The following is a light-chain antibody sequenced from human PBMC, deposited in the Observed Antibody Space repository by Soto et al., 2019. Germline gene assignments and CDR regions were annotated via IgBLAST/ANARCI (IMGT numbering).Light chain of an antibody. Sequence: QSLLTQPRSVSGSPGQSVTISCTGTSSDVGGYNYVSWYQHHPGKAPKLMIYDVSKRPSGVPDRFSGSKSGNTASLTISGLQAEDEADYYCCSYAGSYTFYVFGTGTKVTVL. CDR3: CSYAGSYTFYV. CDR1: SSDVGGYNY. CDR2: DVS. J-gene: IGLJ1*01. V-gene: IGLV2-11*01.